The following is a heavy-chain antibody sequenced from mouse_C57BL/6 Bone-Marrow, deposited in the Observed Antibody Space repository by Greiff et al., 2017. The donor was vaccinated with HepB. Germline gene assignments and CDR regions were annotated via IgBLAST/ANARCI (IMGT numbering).Heavy chain of an antibody. CDR2: IDPSDSYT. CDR3: ARCWYFDV. V-gene: IGHV1-50*01. CDR1: GYTFTSYW. J-gene: IGHJ1*03. Sequence: VQLQQPGAELVKPGASVKLSCKASGYTFTSYWMQWVKQRPGQGLEWIGEIDPSDSYTTYNQKFKGKATLTVDTSSSTAYMQLSSLTSEDSAVYYCARCWYFDVWGTGTTVTVSS.